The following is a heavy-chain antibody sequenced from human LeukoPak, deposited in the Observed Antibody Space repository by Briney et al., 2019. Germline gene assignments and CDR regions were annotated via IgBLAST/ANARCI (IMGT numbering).Heavy chain of an antibody. V-gene: IGHV4-34*01. CDR3: ARGSDIVVVPAAPFGY. Sequence: SETLSLTCAVYGGSFSGYYWSWIRQPPGKGLEWIGEINHSGSTNYNPSLKGRVTISVDTSKNQFSLKLSSVTAADTAVYYCARGSDIVVVPAAPFGYWGQGTLVTVSS. J-gene: IGHJ4*02. D-gene: IGHD2-2*01. CDR2: INHSGST. CDR1: GGSFSGYY.